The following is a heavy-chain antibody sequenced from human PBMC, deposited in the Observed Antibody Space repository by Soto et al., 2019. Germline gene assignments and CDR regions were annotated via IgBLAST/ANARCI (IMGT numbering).Heavy chain of an antibody. CDR3: ARLLYGDYGYFQH. CDR1: GGSISSYY. J-gene: IGHJ1*01. Sequence: SETLSLTCTVSGGSISSYYWSWIRQPPGKGLEWIGYIYYSGSTNYNPSLKSRVTISVDTSKNQFSLKLSSVTAADTAVYYCARLLYGDYGYFQHWGQGTLVTVSS. D-gene: IGHD4-17*01. V-gene: IGHV4-59*08. CDR2: IYYSGST.